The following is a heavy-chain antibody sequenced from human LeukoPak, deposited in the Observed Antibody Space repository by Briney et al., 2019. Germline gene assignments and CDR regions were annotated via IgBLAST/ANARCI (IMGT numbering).Heavy chain of an antibody. D-gene: IGHD4-17*01. V-gene: IGHV3-64*01. Sequence: GGSLRLSCAASGFTFSSYAMHWVRQAPGKGLEYVSAISSNGGSTYYANSVKGRFTTSRDNSKNTLYLQMGSLRAEDMAVYYCARSHTVTTYYFDYWGQGTLVTVSS. CDR1: GFTFSSYA. CDR3: ARSHTVTTYYFDY. CDR2: ISSNGGST. J-gene: IGHJ4*02.